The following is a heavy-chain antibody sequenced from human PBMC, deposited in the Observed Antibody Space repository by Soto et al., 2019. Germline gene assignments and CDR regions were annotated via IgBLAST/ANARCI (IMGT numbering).Heavy chain of an antibody. J-gene: IGHJ3*02. D-gene: IGHD2-2*01. CDR3: ARGDIVVVPAANSRLRAFDI. V-gene: IGHV3-30-3*01. Sequence: PGGSLRLSCAASGFTFSSYAMHWVRQAPGKGLEWVAVISYDGSNKYYADSVKGRFTISRDNSKNTLYLQMNSLRAEDTAVYYCARGDIVVVPAANSRLRAFDIWGQGTMVTVSS. CDR2: ISYDGSNK. CDR1: GFTFSSYA.